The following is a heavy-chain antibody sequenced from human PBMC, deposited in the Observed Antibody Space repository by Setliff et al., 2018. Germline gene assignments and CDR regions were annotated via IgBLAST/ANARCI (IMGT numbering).Heavy chain of an antibody. CDR2: INWNGAGT. D-gene: IGHD4-17*01. CDR1: GFTFDDYG. V-gene: IGHV3-20*04. Sequence: GGSLRLSCAASGFTFDDYGMNWVRQAPGKGLEWISGINWNGAGTGYSDSVSGRFTISRDNAKNALFLQMNSLRAEDTALYYCARGTDYSIGPTTVVTPWGNYFDSWGQGTLVTVSS. CDR3: ARGTDYSIGPTTVVTPWGNYFDS. J-gene: IGHJ4*02.